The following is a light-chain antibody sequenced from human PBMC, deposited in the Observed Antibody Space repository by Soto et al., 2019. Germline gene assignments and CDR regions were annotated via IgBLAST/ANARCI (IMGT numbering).Light chain of an antibody. V-gene: IGKV1-33*01. J-gene: IGKJ2*01. Sequence: DIQVTQSPPSLSASVGDRVAITCQASQDIGIYLNWYQHKPGEAPKLLIYDASILETGVPSRFTGSGSGTDFTLTINSLQSEDSATYFCQHYHNLPMYTFGQGTRLEIK. CDR2: DAS. CDR3: QHYHNLPMYT. CDR1: QDIGIY.